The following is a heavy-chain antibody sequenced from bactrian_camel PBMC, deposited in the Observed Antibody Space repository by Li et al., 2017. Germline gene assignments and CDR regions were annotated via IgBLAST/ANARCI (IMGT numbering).Heavy chain of an antibody. CDR1: EETYRSKY. Sequence: HVQLVESGGGSVQAGGSLRLSCAASEETYRSKYMGWFRQVPGQEREGVARISSGGSTSVADSVKGRFTVSKDNAKNTLYLQMNALKPEDTAMYYCAAGPLTWPACTLTETLYTYWGQGTQVTVS. CDR2: ISSGGST. J-gene: IGHJ4*01. CDR3: AAGPLTWPACTLTETLYTY. V-gene: IGHV3S53*01. D-gene: IGHD6*01.